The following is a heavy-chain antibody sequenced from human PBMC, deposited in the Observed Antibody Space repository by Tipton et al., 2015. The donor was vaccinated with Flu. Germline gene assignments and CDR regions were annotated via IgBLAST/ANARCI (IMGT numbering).Heavy chain of an antibody. CDR2: IKNDGTST. Sequence: SLRLSCAISAFSLTDNYVSWVRQAPGKGLVWVSHIKNDGTSTNYGDSVQGRFTISRDIAQNTLFLQMSSLRAEDTAVYYWARGALGRGNTVDFWGQGTLVTVSS. CDR3: ARGALGRGNTVDF. CDR1: AFSLTDNY. D-gene: IGHD3-16*01. V-gene: IGHV3-74*01. J-gene: IGHJ4*02.